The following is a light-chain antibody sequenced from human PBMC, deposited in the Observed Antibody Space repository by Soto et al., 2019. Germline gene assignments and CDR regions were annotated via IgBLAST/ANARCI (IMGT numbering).Light chain of an antibody. Sequence: QSVLTQPASVSGSPGQSITISCTGTSSDVGGYNYVSWYQQHPGKAPKVMIYDVSNRPWGVSNRFSGSKSGNTASLTISGLQAEDEAEYYCGSYASSGTLYVFGSGTKLTVL. V-gene: IGLV2-14*01. CDR2: DVS. CDR1: SSDVGGYNY. J-gene: IGLJ1*01. CDR3: GSYASSGTLYV.